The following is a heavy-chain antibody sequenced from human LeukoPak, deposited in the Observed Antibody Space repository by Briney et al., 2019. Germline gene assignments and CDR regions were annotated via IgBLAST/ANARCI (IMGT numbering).Heavy chain of an antibody. J-gene: IGHJ3*02. D-gene: IGHD3-3*01. CDR2: ISGSGGST. CDR1: GFTFSSYA. CDR3: AKDNYDFWSGYYLDAFDI. V-gene: IGHV3-23*01. Sequence: GGSLRLSCAASGFTFSSYAMSWVRQAPGKGLEWVSAISGSGGSTYYADSVKGRFTISRDNSKNTLYLQMNSLRAEDTAVYYCAKDNYDFWSGYYLDAFDIWGQGTMATVSS.